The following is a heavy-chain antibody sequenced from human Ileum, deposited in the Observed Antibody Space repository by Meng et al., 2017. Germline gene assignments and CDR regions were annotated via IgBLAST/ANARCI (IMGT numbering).Heavy chain of an antibody. CDR2: IHYNGST. CDR1: GDSFTDYY. J-gene: IGHJ4*02. CDR3: ARRIRGGSYLG. V-gene: IGHV4-34*01. D-gene: IGHD1-26*01. Sequence: QLQLMQWGAGMLKPSETLSLTCNVYGDSFTDYYWNWIRQPPGKGLEWIGEIHYNGSTNYNPSLESRVTISEDTSLKQFSLRLSSVTAADTAVYYCARRIRGGSYLGWGQGTLVTVSS.